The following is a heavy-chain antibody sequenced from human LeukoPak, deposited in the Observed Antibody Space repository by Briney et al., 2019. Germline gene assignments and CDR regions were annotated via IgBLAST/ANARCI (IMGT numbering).Heavy chain of an antibody. J-gene: IGHJ3*02. V-gene: IGHV1-8*01. D-gene: IGHD1-26*01. CDR2: MNPNSGNT. Sequence: ASVKVSCKASGYTFTSYDINWVRQATGQGLEWMGWMNPNSGNTGYAQKFQGRVTMTRNTSISTAYMELSSLRSEDTAVYYCARVYSRSRIVGASGGAFDIWGQGTMVTVSS. CDR1: GYTFTSYD. CDR3: ARVYSRSRIVGASGGAFDI.